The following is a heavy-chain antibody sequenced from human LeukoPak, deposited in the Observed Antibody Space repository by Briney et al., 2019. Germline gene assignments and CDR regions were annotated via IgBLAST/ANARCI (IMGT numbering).Heavy chain of an antibody. D-gene: IGHD4-17*01. CDR3: ARCPDRDYGDYGGNWFDP. CDR2: IIPIFGTA. Sequence: SVKVSCKASGGTFSSYAISWVRQAPGQGLEWMGGIIPIFGTANYAQKFQGRVTITADESTSTAYMELSSLKASDTAMYYCARCPDRDYGDYGGNWFDPWGQGTLVTVSS. J-gene: IGHJ5*02. CDR1: GGTFSSYA. V-gene: IGHV1-69*01.